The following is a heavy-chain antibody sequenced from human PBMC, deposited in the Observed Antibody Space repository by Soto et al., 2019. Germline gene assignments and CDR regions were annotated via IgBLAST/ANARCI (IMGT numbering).Heavy chain of an antibody. D-gene: IGHD5-12*01. J-gene: IGHJ4*02. CDR1: GFSLSDFAMG. CDR2: IYSDGNK. V-gene: IGHV2-5*02. Sequence: HITLKESGPTLVKPTQTLTLTCTLSGFSLSDFAMGVAWVRRPPGKALEWLALIYSDGNKYYSPSLKTRLTISTDTSKDHVVLTMTNMDPLDTATYFCVHTAGWLHRYWGQGTQVTVSS. CDR3: VHTAGWLHRY.